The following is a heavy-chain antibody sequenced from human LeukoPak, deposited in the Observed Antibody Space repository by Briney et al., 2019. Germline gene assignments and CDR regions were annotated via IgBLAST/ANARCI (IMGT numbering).Heavy chain of an antibody. J-gene: IGHJ3*02. CDR2: INPSGGST. CDR1: GYAFTSYY. Sequence: GASVKVSCKASGYAFTSYYMHWVRQAPGQGLGWMGIINPSGGSTSYAQKFQGRVTMARDMSTSTVYMELSSLRSEDTAVYYCARLYYYDSSGKTSKDAFDIWGQGTMVTVSS. CDR3: ARLYYYDSSGKTSKDAFDI. D-gene: IGHD3-22*01. V-gene: IGHV1-46*01.